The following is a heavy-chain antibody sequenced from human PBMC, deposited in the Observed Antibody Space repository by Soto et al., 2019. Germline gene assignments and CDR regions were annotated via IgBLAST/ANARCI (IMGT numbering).Heavy chain of an antibody. J-gene: IGHJ6*03. V-gene: IGHV1-8*01. CDR1: GYTFTSYD. D-gene: IGHD4-4*01. CDR2: MNPNSGNT. Sequence: ASVKVSCKASGYTFTSYDINWVRQATGQGLEWMGWMNPNSGNTGYAQKFQGRVTMTRNTSISTAYMELSSLRSEDTAVYYCARGFYSNLHYYYYMDVWGKGTTVTVSS. CDR3: ARGFYSNLHYYYYMDV.